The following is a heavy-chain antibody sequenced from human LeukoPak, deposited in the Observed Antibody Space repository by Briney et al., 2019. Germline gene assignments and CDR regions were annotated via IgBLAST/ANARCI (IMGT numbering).Heavy chain of an antibody. CDR1: GGSISNYY. V-gene: IGHV4-59*08. D-gene: IGHD2-2*01. CDR3: ARQAAANSIDY. J-gene: IGHJ4*02. CDR2: INYSGST. Sequence: SETLSLTCTVSGGSISNYYWSWIRQPPGKGLEWIGYINYSGSTTYNPSLKSRVTISVDTSKNQFSLKLTSATAADTAVYYCARQAAANSIDYWGQGTVVTVSS.